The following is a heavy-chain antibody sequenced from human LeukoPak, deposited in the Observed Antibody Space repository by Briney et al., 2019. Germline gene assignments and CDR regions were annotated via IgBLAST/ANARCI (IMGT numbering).Heavy chain of an antibody. CDR1: GGSINTYY. V-gene: IGHV4-59*01. Sequence: SETLSLTCTVSGGSINTYYWSWIRQPPGKGLEWIGYIYYSGSTNYNPSLKSRVTISVDTSKNQFSLKLSSVTAADTAVYYCARVRRYSSSPREFDYWGQGTLVTVSS. CDR3: ARVRRYSSSPREFDY. CDR2: IYYSGST. D-gene: IGHD6-13*01. J-gene: IGHJ4*02.